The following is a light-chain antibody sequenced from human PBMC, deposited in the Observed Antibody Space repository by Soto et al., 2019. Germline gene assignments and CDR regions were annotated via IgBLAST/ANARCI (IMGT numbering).Light chain of an antibody. Sequence: DIQMTQSPSSLSASVGDRVTITCQASHDISKYVIWYQQKPGRAPKLLIFDASVLEVGVPSRFVGSGWVTHFTFTISSRQPEDIATYYGQQYDNLPITFGQGTRLDIK. CDR1: HDISKY. CDR2: DAS. V-gene: IGKV1-33*01. J-gene: IGKJ5*01. CDR3: QQYDNLPIT.